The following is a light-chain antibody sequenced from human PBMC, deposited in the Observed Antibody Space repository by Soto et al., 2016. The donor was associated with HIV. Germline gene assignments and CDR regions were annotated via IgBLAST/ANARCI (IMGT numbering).Light chain of an antibody. J-gene: IGKJ2*01. CDR3: QQYKNYPYT. V-gene: IGKV1-5*03. Sequence: DIQVTQSPSTLSTSVGDRVTITCRASQSISSWLAWYQQKPGKAPKLLIYKASSLESGVPSRFSGSGSGTEFTLTISSLQPDDFATYYCQQYKNYPYTFGQGTKLEIK. CDR1: QSISSW. CDR2: KAS.